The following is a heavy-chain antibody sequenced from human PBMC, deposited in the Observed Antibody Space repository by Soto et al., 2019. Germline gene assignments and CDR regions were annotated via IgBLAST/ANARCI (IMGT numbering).Heavy chain of an antibody. CDR1: GFSFSTYW. CDR3: VRGCDRSHCPYYIDV. V-gene: IGHV3-7*01. Sequence: EVLLVESGGGLVQPGGSLRLSCAASGFSFSTYWMSWVRLAPGTGLEWVATIKQDAIDYYHADSVKGRFAISRDNAENSLYPQMTRPRPDDTAVYYCVRGCDRSHCPYYIDVWGTGTTVTVSS. D-gene: IGHD3-22*01. J-gene: IGHJ6*03. CDR2: IKQDAIDY.